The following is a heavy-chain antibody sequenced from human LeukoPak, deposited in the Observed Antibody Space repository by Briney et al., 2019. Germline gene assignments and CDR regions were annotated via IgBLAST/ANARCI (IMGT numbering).Heavy chain of an antibody. Sequence: GGSLRLSCAASGFTFSSYGMHWVRQAPGKGLEWVAYIQYDGSNQQYADSVKGRFIISRDRSKNIPYLQMNSLRAEDTAVYYCARDRTGQQLISRKEYYYMDVWGKGTTVTISS. CDR2: IQYDGSNQ. V-gene: IGHV3-30*02. CDR1: GFTFSSYG. D-gene: IGHD4-11*01. CDR3: ARDRTGQQLISRKEYYYMDV. J-gene: IGHJ6*03.